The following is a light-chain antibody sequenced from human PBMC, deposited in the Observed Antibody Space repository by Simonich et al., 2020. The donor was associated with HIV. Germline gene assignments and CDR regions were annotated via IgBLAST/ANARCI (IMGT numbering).Light chain of an antibody. CDR3: QQYTNWPLT. Sequence: EIVMTQSPATLSVSPGERATLSCRASQSVSSNLAWYQQKPGQAPRLLIYGASTRATGIPASFSGSGSGTEFTLTISGMQSEDFVVYYCQQYTNWPLTFGGGTKVEIK. J-gene: IGKJ4*01. V-gene: IGKV3-15*01. CDR2: GAS. CDR1: QSVSSN.